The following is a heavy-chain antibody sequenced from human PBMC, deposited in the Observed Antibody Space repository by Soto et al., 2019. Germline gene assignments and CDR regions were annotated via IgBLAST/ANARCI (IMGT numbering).Heavy chain of an antibody. D-gene: IGHD2-21*01. J-gene: IGHJ4*02. CDR2: ISFGGRT. CDR1: GDSIINTNYY. CDR3: ARANTIHFDC. V-gene: IGHV4-39*01. Sequence: SETLSLTCTVSGDSIINTNYYWGWIRQPPGKVLEWIGSISFGGRTYYNPSLKSRLTLSVDASKNQFSLKLGSVTAADTAVYYCARANTIHFDCWGQGTPVTVSS.